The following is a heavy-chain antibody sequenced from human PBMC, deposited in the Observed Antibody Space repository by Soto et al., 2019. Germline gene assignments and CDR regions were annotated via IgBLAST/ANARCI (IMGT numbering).Heavy chain of an antibody. CDR1: GGSIRGYY. J-gene: IGHJ4*02. CDR2: MRTSGST. V-gene: IGHV4-4*07. D-gene: IGHD2-2*01. Sequence: SETLSLTCTVSGGSIRGYYWSWIRQSAGMGLEWIGRMRTSGSTNYNPSLKSRVTFSVDMSKNQISLKLTSVTGADTALYYCVRASMPKAHFDSWGQGTLVTVSS. CDR3: VRASMPKAHFDS.